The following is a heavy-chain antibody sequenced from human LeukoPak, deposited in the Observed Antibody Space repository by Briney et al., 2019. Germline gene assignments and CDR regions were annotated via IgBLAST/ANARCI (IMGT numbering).Heavy chain of an antibody. V-gene: IGHV3-23*01. CDR3: AAAIPLTNDYGDYVGYYYYGMDV. D-gene: IGHD4-17*01. CDR2: ISGSGGST. Sequence: GGSLRLSCAASGFTFSSYAMSWVRQAPGKGLEWVSAISGSGGSTYYADSVKGRFTISRDNSKNTLYLQMNSLRSEDTAVYYCAAAIPLTNDYGDYVGYYYYGMDVWGQGTTVTVSS. J-gene: IGHJ6*02. CDR1: GFTFSSYA.